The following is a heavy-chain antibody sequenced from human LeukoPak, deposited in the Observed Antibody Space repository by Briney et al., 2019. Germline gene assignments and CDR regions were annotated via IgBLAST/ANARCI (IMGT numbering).Heavy chain of an antibody. V-gene: IGHV3-21*01. Sequence: GGSLRLSCAASGFTFSSYEMNWVRQAPGKGLEWVSSISSSSSYIYYADSVKGRFTISRDNSKNTLYLQMNSLRAEDTAVYYCAKDDIVVVTAIRYLDYWGQGTLVTVSS. CDR1: GFTFSSYE. CDR3: AKDDIVVVTAIRYLDY. CDR2: ISSSSSYI. D-gene: IGHD2-21*02. J-gene: IGHJ4*02.